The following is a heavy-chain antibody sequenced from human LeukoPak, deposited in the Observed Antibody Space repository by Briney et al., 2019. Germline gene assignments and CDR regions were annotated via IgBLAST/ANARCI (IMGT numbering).Heavy chain of an antibody. CDR3: SRRGSDSPSCFQH. CDR1: GFTFSTYA. CDR2: ISSSGADT. J-gene: IGHJ1*01. Sequence: PGGSLRLSCAASGFTFSTYAMTWVRQVPGKGPEWVSAISSSGADTHYADSVKGRFTIPRDNSKNTLYLQMNSLRAEDTAVYYCSRRGSDSPSCFQHWGQGTLVTVSS. V-gene: IGHV3-23*01. D-gene: IGHD2-21*02.